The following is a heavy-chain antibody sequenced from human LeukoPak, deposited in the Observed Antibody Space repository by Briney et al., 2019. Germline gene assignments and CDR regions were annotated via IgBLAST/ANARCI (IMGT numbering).Heavy chain of an antibody. Sequence: PSETLSLTCTVSGGSISSYYWTWIRQSAGKGLEWIGRIYAGGSTNVNPSLKSRVTLSAVTSKNQFSLRLTSVTAADTAVYYCARALWANGLDSWGHGLLVTVSS. CDR2: IYAGGST. V-gene: IGHV4-4*07. CDR1: GGSISSYY. CDR3: ARALWANGLDS. D-gene: IGHD2-8*01. J-gene: IGHJ5*01.